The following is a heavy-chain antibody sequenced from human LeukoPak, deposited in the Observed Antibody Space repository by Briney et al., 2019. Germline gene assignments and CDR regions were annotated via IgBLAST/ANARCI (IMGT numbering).Heavy chain of an antibody. D-gene: IGHD3-9*01. CDR2: IIPIFGTA. J-gene: IGHJ6*02. CDR1: GGTFSSYA. Sequence: SVKVSCKASGGTFSSYAISWVRQAPGQGLEWMGGIIPIFGTANYAQKFQGRVTITADESTSTAYMELSSLRSEDTAVYYCARTDLTGYRLDVWGQGTTVTVSS. V-gene: IGHV1-69*13. CDR3: ARTDLTGYRLDV.